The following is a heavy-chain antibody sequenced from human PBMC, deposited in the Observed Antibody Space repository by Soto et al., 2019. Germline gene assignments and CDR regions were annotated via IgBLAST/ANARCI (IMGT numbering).Heavy chain of an antibody. J-gene: IGHJ6*02. CDR3: NDTPIYYGMDG. Sequence: SLTCAVYGGSFSGYYWSWIRQPPGKGLEWIGEINHSGSTNYNPSLKSRVTISVDTSKNQFSLKLSSVTAADTAVYYCNDTPIYYGMDGWGQGTTVTVSS. CDR2: INHSGST. V-gene: IGHV4-34*01. CDR1: GGSFSGYY. D-gene: IGHD3-22*01.